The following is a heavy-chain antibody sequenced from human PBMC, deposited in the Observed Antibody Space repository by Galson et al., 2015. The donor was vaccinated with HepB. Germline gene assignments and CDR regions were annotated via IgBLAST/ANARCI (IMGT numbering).Heavy chain of an antibody. D-gene: IGHD3-22*01. CDR1: GFTFSSFG. Sequence: SLRLSCAASGFTFSSFGMHWVRQAPGKGLEWMAVISYDGSYQYYADSLKGRFTISRDNSKKTLYLQINSLRPEDTAVYYCARQNYYDISGVDYWGQGTLAAVSS. V-gene: IGHV3-30*19. J-gene: IGHJ4*02. CDR2: ISYDGSYQ. CDR3: ARQNYYDISGVDY.